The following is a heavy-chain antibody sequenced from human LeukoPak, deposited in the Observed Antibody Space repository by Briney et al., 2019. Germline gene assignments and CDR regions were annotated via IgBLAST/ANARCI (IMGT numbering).Heavy chain of an antibody. CDR1: GFTFDDYA. CDR2: ISWNSGTI. Sequence: GGSLRLSCVASGFTFDDYAMHWVRHAPGKGLEWVSGISWNSGTIGYADSVKGRFTISRDNAKNSLYLQMNSLRTEDTALYYCARGRWFGESPFDYWGQGTLVAVSS. V-gene: IGHV3-9*01. D-gene: IGHD3-10*01. CDR3: ARGRWFGESPFDY. J-gene: IGHJ4*02.